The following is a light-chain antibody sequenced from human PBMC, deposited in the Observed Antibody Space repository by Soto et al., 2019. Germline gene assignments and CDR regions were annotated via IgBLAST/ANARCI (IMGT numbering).Light chain of an antibody. CDR1: QSVYSN. CDR2: GAS. CDR3: QQYNNWHLT. V-gene: IGKV3-15*01. Sequence: ERVMAQSPATLSVSPGERATLSCRASQSVYSNLAWYQQKPGQAPRLLIYGASTRATGIPARFSGSGSGTEFPLTISSLQSEDFAVYYCQQYNNWHLTFGGGTKVEIK. J-gene: IGKJ4*01.